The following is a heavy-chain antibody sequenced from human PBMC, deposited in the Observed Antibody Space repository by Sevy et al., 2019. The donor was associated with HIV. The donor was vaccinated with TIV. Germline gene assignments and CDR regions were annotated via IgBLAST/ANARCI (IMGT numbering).Heavy chain of an antibody. CDR1: GFTFSKYS. CDR3: AREGWTKTHEY. CDR2: LSFGCGEI. V-gene: IGHV3-23*01. D-gene: IGHD2-15*01. Sequence: GGSLRLSCAASGFTFSKYSMSWVRQPPGKGLEWVSTLSFGCGEINYADSVKGRFTISRDNSKSSVYLQMNNLRPEDTAVFFWAREGWTKTHEYWGQGTLVTLS. J-gene: IGHJ4*02.